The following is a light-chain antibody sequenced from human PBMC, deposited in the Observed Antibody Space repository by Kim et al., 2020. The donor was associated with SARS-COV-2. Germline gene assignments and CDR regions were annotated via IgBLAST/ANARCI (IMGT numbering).Light chain of an antibody. CDR2: HAS. CDR1: QSISGW. V-gene: IGKV1-5*01. CDR3: HHLGT. J-gene: IGKJ3*01. Sequence: DFHMTQSPPTLSASVGDRVTITCRASQSISGWLAWYQQKPGTAPKLLIYHASSLQSGVPSRFSGSASGTEFTLTISSLQPDDLATYYCHHLGTFVLRTKVDIK.